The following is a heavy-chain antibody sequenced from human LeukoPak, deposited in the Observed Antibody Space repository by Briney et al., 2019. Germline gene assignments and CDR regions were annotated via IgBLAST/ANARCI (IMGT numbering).Heavy chain of an antibody. Sequence: GGSPRLSCEASGFTFRSYAMTWVRQAPGKGLEWVSAISGSGGSTYYADSVKGRFTISRDNSKNTLYLQMNSLRAEDTAVYYCAKALAAAGPRPFDYWGQGTLVTVSS. J-gene: IGHJ4*02. CDR1: GFTFRSYA. CDR3: AKALAAAGPRPFDY. D-gene: IGHD6-13*01. V-gene: IGHV3-23*01. CDR2: ISGSGGST.